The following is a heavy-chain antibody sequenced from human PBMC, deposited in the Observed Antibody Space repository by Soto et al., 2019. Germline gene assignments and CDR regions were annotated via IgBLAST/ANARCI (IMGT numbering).Heavy chain of an antibody. Sequence: QVQLVQSGAEVKKPGSSGKGSCKASGGSFSSYSLSWVRQAPGHGLEWMGRIIPVLGLPNYAQKFQGRVTITADKTPITAYMELSRMSAEDTAVYYFARERCSSTSCVRGDWCFDLWGRGTLVTVSS. J-gene: IGHJ2*01. CDR1: GGSFSSYS. D-gene: IGHD2-2*01. CDR3: ARERCSSTSCVRGDWCFDL. CDR2: IIPVLGLP. V-gene: IGHV1-69*08.